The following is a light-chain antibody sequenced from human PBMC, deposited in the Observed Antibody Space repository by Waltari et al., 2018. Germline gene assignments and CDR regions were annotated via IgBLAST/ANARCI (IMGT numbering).Light chain of an antibody. CDR1: L. J-gene: IGLJ1*01. CDR3: CSYAGIGTLYV. Sequence: QSALTQPASVSGSPGQSITISWNLVSWYQQHPGKSPKLMIYEGSKRPSGVSNRFSGSKSGNTASLTISGLQAEDEADYYCCSYAGIGTLYVFGTGTKVTVL. V-gene: IGLV2-23*01. CDR2: EGS.